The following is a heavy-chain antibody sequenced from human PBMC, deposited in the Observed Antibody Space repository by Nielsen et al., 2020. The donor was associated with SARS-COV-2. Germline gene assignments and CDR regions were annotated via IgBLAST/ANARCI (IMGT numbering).Heavy chain of an antibody. J-gene: IGHJ3*02. CDR1: GCSISSYY. CDR3: ARAREGYGAFDI. CDR2: IYYSGST. Sequence: SETVSITCTVSGCSISSYYWSWIRQLPGKGLEWIGYIYYSGSTNYNPPLKSRVTISVDTSKNQFSLKLSSVTAADTAVYYCARAREGYGAFDIWGQGTMVTVSS. V-gene: IGHV4-59*13. D-gene: IGHD2-15*01.